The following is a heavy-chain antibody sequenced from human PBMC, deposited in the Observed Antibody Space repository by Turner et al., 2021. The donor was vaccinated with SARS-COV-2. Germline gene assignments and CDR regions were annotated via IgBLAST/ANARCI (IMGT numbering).Heavy chain of an antibody. D-gene: IGHD3-10*01. V-gene: IGHV3-9*01. J-gene: IGHJ6*02. Sequence: EAQLVASGGGLVQPGRSLRLSCSASGFTFDDYVMHWVQQAPGKGLEWVSGISRNSGSIGYADSVKGRFIISRDNAKNSLYLQMNSLRAEDTALYYCAKDMVRGIIYYYYGMDVWGQGTTVTVSS. CDR3: AKDMVRGIIYYYYGMDV. CDR2: ISRNSGSI. CDR1: GFTFDDYV.